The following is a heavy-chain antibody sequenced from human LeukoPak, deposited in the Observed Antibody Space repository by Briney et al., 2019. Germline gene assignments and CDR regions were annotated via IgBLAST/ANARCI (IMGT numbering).Heavy chain of an antibody. CDR2: VNHSGST. CDR3: ARAAAGANRRGNWFDP. D-gene: IGHD6-13*01. CDR1: GGSFSGYY. V-gene: IGHV4-34*01. J-gene: IGHJ5*02. Sequence: KASETLSLTCAVYGGSFSGYYWSWIRQPPGKGLEWIGEVNHSGSTNYNPSLKSRVTISVDTCKNQFSLKLSSVTAADTAVYYCARAAAGANRRGNWFDPWGQGTLVTVSS.